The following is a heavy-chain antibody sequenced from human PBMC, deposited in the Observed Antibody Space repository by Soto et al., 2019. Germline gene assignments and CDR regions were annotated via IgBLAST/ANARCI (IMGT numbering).Heavy chain of an antibody. V-gene: IGHV3-23*01. CDR3: AKGSFGFDY. CDR2: ISKSGDST. Sequence: LRLSFAASGVTLTSYAMTWVRQVPGEGLQWVSSISKSGDSTYYADSVKGRFTTSRDNSKNTLYLQMNSLRAEDTAIYYCAKGSFGFDYWGQGTLVTVSS. D-gene: IGHD3-10*01. J-gene: IGHJ4*02. CDR1: GVTLTSYA.